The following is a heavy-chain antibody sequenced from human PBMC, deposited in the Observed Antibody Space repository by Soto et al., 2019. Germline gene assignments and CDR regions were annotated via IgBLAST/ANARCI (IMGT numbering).Heavy chain of an antibody. CDR2: IYYSGST. V-gene: IGHV4-59*01. Sequence: GSLRLSCTVSGGSISSYYWSWIRQPPGKGLEWIGYIYYSGSTNYNPSLKSRVTISVDTSKNQFSLKLSSVTAADTAVYYCAREGPYPYYFDYWGQGTLVIVSS. J-gene: IGHJ4*02. CDR1: GGSISSYY. CDR3: AREGPYPYYFDY.